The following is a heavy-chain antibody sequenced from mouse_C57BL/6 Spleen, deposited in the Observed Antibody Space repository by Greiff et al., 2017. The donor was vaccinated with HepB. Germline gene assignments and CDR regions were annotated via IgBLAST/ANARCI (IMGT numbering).Heavy chain of an antibody. V-gene: IGHV1-64*01. J-gene: IGHJ4*01. CDR2: IHPNSGST. CDR1: GYTFTSYW. Sequence: QVQLQQPGAELVKPGASVKLSCKASGYTFTSYWMHWVKQRPGQGLEWIGMIHPNSGSTNYNEKFKSKATLTVDKSSSTAYMQLSSLTSEDSAVYYCGGSSLYYAMDHWGQGTSVTVSS. D-gene: IGHD1-1*01. CDR3: GGSSLYYAMDH.